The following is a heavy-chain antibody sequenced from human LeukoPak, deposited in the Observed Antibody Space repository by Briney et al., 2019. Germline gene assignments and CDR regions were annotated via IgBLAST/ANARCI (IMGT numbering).Heavy chain of an antibody. CDR1: GYTFTSYG. J-gene: IGHJ4*02. V-gene: IGHV7-4-1*02. D-gene: IGHD5/OR15-5a*01. Sequence: GASVKVSCKASGYTFTSYGISWVRQAPGQGLEWMGWINTNTGNPTYAQGFTGRFVFSLDTSVSTAYLQISSLKAEDTAVYYCARDLRKNPLDYWGQGTLVTVSS. CDR3: ARDLRKNPLDY. CDR2: INTNTGNP.